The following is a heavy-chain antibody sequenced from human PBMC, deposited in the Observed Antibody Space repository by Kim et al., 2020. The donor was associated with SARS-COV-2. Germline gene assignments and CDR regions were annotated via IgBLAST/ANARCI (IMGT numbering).Heavy chain of an antibody. J-gene: IGHJ5*02. V-gene: IGHV4-59*01. CDR2: T. Sequence: TNYHPSLKSRVTISVDTSKNQFSLKLSSVTAADTAVYYCARVFRNYTILPWGQGTLVTVSS. D-gene: IGHD3-3*01. CDR3: ARVFRNYTILP.